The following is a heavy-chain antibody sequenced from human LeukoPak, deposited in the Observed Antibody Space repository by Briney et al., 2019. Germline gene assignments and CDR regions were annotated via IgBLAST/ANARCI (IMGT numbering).Heavy chain of an antibody. CDR3: ARGKRRFDI. CDR2: ISPSVYST. V-gene: IGHV3-11*01. CDR1: EFTFSDHY. Sequence: PGGSLRLSCAASEFTFSDHYMTWIRQSPGKGLEWISYISPSVYSTYYADSVKGRFSISRDNAKNSLCLQMNSLRVEDTAIYYCARGKRRFDIWGQGTLVTVSS. J-gene: IGHJ4*02.